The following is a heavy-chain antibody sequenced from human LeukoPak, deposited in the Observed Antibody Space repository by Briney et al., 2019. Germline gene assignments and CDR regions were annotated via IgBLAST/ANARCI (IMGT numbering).Heavy chain of an antibody. CDR1: GFTFSSYW. CDR2: IKQDGSEK. CDR3: ARERGGWVGLYDY. J-gene: IGHJ4*02. D-gene: IGHD3-16*01. V-gene: IGHV3-7*01. Sequence: PGGSLRLSCAASGFTFSSYWMSWVRQAPGKGLEWVANIKQDGSEKYYVDSVKGRFTISRDNAKNPLYLQMNSLRAEDTAVYYCARERGGWVGLYDYWGQGTLVTVSS.